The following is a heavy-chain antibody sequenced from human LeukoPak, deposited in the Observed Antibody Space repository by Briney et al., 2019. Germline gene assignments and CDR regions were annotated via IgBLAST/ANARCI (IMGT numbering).Heavy chain of an antibody. J-gene: IGHJ4*02. D-gene: IGHD3-10*01. CDR1: GFTFSNHG. V-gene: IGHV3-33*06. Sequence: GGSLRLSCAASGFTFSNHGMHWVRQAPGKGPEWVALICYDGSNKYYGDSVKGRFTISRDNSKNTFYLQMNSLRAEDTGVYYCAKDHKYYYGSGSAQSYYFDYWGQGTLVTVSS. CDR3: AKDHKYYYGSGSAQSYYFDY. CDR2: ICYDGSNK.